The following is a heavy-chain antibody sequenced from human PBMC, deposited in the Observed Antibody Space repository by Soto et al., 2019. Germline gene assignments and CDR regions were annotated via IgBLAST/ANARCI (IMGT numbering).Heavy chain of an antibody. V-gene: IGHV4-4*02. CDR2: IYHSGIT. CDR1: GGSISSGNW. Sequence: SETLSLTCAVSGGSISSGNWWSWVRQSPGKELEWIGEIYHSGITNYNPSLKSRVTISVDTSKNQFSLKLISVSAADTAVYYCGRLEGLATISYYFDYWGQGALVTVSS. J-gene: IGHJ4*02. CDR3: GRLEGLATISYYFDY. D-gene: IGHD3-9*01.